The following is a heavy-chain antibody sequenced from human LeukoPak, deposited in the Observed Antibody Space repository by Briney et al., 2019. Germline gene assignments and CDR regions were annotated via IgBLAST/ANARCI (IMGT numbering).Heavy chain of an antibody. CDR1: GYSISRDYY. CDR2: IYHSGST. D-gene: IGHD5-24*01. CDR3: ARQGEMPTIKPFDY. Sequence: SETLSLTCAVSGYSISRDYYWGWIRQPPGKGLEWIGSIYHSGSTYYNPSLESRVTIPLDTSKNQFSLKLSSVTAADTAVYYCARQGEMPTIKPFDYWGQGTLVTVSS. J-gene: IGHJ4*02. V-gene: IGHV4-38-2*01.